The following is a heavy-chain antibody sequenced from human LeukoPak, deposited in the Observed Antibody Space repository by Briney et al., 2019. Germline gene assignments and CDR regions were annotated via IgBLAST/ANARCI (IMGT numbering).Heavy chain of an antibody. V-gene: IGHV4-30-2*01. Sequence: PSQTLSLTCAVSGGSISSGGYSWSWIRQPPGKGLEWIGYIYHSGSTYYNPSLKSRVTISVDRSKNQFPLKLSSVTAADTAVYYCARADAHVYFDYWGQGTLVTVSS. J-gene: IGHJ4*02. CDR1: GGSISSGGYS. CDR2: IYHSGST. CDR3: ARADAHVYFDY.